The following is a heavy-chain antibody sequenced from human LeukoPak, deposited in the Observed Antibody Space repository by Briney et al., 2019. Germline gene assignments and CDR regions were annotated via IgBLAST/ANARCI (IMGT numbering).Heavy chain of an antibody. CDR1: GLTGSHCW. CDR3: ARDSDYYDSSGYYGY. J-gene: IGHJ4*02. V-gene: IGHV3-7*01. CDR2: IKQDGSGK. Sequence: GVSLQLSCAASGLTGSHCWRRWRREAGGKGLEWLANIKQDGSGKYCVDSVKGRFTVSRDNAKNSLYLQMNSLRAEDTAVYYCARDSDYYDSSGYYGYWGQGTLVTVSS. D-gene: IGHD3-22*01.